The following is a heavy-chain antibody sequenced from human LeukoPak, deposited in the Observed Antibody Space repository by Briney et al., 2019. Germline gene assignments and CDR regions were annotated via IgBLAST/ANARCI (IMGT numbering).Heavy chain of an antibody. J-gene: IGHJ6*02. CDR3: ARVSGSYYYYYYGMDV. CDR2: IYHSGST. Sequence: SGTLSLTCAVSGGSISSSNWWSWVRQPPGKGLEWIGEIYHSGSTNYNPSLKSRVTISVDKSKNQFSLKLSSVTAADTAVYYCARVSGSYYYYYYGMDVWGQGTTVTVSS. CDR1: GGSISSSNW. D-gene: IGHD1-26*01. V-gene: IGHV4-4*02.